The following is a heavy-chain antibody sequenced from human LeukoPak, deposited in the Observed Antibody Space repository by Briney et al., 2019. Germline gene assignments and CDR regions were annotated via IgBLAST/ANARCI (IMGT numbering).Heavy chain of an antibody. D-gene: IGHD6-19*01. Sequence: GGSLRLPCVAYGFTFSSYAMSWVRQAPGKGLEWVSLISGSGGSTYYADSVKGRFTISRDNSKNTLYLQMNSLRAEDTAVYYCSKRSSGGWSDYWGQGTLVTVSS. J-gene: IGHJ4*02. CDR1: GFTFSSYA. CDR2: ISGSGGST. CDR3: SKRSSGGWSDY. V-gene: IGHV3-23*01.